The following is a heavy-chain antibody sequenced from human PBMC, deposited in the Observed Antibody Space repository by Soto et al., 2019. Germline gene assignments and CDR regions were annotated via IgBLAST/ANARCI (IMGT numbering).Heavy chain of an antibody. CDR1: GGSISSYH. D-gene: IGHD1-26*01. V-gene: IGHV4-59*01. J-gene: IGHJ4*02. Sequence: SETLSLTCTVSGGSISSYHWSWIRQPPGQGLEWIGYIYYSGSTKYNPSLKSRVTMSVDKSKNQLSLRLKSVTAADTAVYWCARRGSRSTSALPSYDYWGQGILVTVSS. CDR2: IYYSGST. CDR3: ARRGSRSTSALPSYDY.